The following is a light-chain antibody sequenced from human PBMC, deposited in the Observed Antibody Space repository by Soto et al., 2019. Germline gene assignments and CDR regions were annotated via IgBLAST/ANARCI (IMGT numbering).Light chain of an antibody. CDR3: QQTYTLPTT. CDR1: QTISIY. Sequence: DIQMTQSPSSLSASVGDRVTINCRASQTISIYLNWYQQKPGKVPELLIYAASNLQTGVPSRFSASGSGTDFTLSISSLQPEDFSTYYCQQTYTLPTTFGQGTRLEIK. V-gene: IGKV1-39*01. CDR2: AAS. J-gene: IGKJ5*01.